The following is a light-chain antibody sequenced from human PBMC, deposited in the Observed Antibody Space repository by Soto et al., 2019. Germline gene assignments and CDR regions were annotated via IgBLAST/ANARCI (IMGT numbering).Light chain of an antibody. J-gene: IGLJ1*01. V-gene: IGLV2-14*01. CDR3: SSYTSSSIYV. Sequence: QSVLTQPASVSGSPGQSITISCTGTSSDVGGYNYVSWYQRHPGKAPKLMIYEVSNRPSGVSNRFSGSKSGNTASLTISGLQAEDEADYYCSSYTSSSIYVFGTGTKVTVL. CDR2: EVS. CDR1: SSDVGGYNY.